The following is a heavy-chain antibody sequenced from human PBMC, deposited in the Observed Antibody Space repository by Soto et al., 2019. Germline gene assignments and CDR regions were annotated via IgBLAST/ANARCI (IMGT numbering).Heavy chain of an antibody. CDR2: IYLGDSDV. D-gene: IGHD2-21*02. V-gene: IGHV5-51*01. J-gene: IGHJ3*01. Sequence: PGESLKISCKDFEYSFTNYWIGWVRQIPGKGLEWMGIIYLGDSDVRYGPSFQGQVTISADKSISTAYLQWSSLKASDTAMYYCARRISTANDAFDVRGQGTTDTVSS. CDR1: EYSFTNYW. CDR3: ARRISTANDAFDV.